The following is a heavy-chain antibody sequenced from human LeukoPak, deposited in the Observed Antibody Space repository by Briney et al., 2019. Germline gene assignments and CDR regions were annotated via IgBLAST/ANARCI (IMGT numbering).Heavy chain of an antibody. CDR3: AKRPDCSTTNCFRFEY. CDR1: GFTFSTYP. D-gene: IGHD2-2*01. J-gene: IGHJ4*02. V-gene: IGHV3-23*01. Sequence: GKSLRLSCAASGFTFSTYPMGWVRQAPGQGLEGGWSIIGDGGSTYYAESVKGRFTVSRDNSKDTLYLQMDSLRAEDTAVYYCAKRPDCSTTNCFRFEYWGQGTLVTVSS. CDR2: IIGDGGST.